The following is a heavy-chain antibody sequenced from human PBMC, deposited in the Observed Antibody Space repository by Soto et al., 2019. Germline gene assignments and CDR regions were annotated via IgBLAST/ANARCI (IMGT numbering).Heavy chain of an antibody. V-gene: IGHV2-26*03. CDR2: FFSDVER. CDR3: PRVNADLSSHYYGLDA. CDR1: GYSLTTGRMG. Sequence: SCPTLVNPTETLTLTCNISGYSLTTGRMGXSWIRQAPGKALEWLANFFSDVERSYSPSLQRRLTLSSESSGTQVILSMTDMDPVDVTTYFCPRVNADLSSHYYGLDAWGQETTVTVCS. D-gene: IGHD4-17*01. J-gene: IGHJ6*02.